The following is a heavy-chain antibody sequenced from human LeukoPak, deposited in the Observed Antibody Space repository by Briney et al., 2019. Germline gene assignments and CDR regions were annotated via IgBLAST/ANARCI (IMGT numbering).Heavy chain of an antibody. D-gene: IGHD3-3*01. CDR2: ISRDGITI. CDR1: GFSFSDSY. V-gene: IGHV3-11*04. J-gene: IGHJ6*03. Sequence: GGSLRLSCTASGFSFSDSYMRWIRQAPGKGLEWVSDISRDGITIYYADSVKGRFTISRDNAKSSLYLQMNSLRAEDTAIYYCARDWNYHMDVWGKGTTVTV. CDR3: ARDWNYHMDV.